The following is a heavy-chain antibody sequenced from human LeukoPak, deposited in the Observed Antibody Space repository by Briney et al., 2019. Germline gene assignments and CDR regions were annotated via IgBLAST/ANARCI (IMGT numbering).Heavy chain of an antibody. J-gene: IGHJ4*02. D-gene: IGHD3-22*01. CDR1: GFIVSDDY. V-gene: IGHV3-53*01. CDR2: IYSGGAT. Sequence: GGSLRLSCAASGFIVSDDYISWVRQTPGKGLEWVSVIYSGGATFYADSVKGRFTISRDNSKNTVHLQMNSLRAEDTAVYYCAKNARGSSGSRFDYWGQGTLVTVSS. CDR3: AKNARGSSGSRFDY.